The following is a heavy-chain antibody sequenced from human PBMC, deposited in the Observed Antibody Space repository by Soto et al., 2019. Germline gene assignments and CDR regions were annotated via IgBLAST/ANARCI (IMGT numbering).Heavy chain of an antibody. CDR3: TRRRGDPGGNAY. V-gene: IGHV3-73*02. Sequence: EVQLVESGGGLVQPGGSLKLSCAASGFTFSGSAMHWVRQASGKGLEWVGRIRSKANSYATAYAASVKGRFTISRDDSTNTAYLQMTSLKTEDTAVYFCTRRRGDPGGNAYWGQGTLVTVSS. CDR1: GFTFSGSA. CDR2: IRSKANSYAT. D-gene: IGHD3-10*01. J-gene: IGHJ4*02.